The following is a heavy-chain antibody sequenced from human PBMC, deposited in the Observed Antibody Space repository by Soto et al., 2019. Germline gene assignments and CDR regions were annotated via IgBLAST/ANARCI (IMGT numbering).Heavy chain of an antibody. Sequence: PSETRSLACTLSGGSISSGCYYFIWIRQHPGNSLEWCGYSYDSGSTYYNPSLKSRVTISVDTSKNQFSLKLRSVTAADTAVYYCARAAYGGNFRWWFDPWGQGTLVTVSS. V-gene: IGHV4-31*03. CDR3: ARAAYGGNFRWWFDP. J-gene: IGHJ5*02. CDR1: GGSISSGCYY. D-gene: IGHD4-17*01. CDR2: SYDSGST.